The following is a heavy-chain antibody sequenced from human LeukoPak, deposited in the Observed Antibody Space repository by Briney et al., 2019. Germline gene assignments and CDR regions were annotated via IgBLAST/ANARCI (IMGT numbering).Heavy chain of an antibody. D-gene: IGHD2-21*01. Sequence: GGSLRLSCVASGISLRSYSVHWVRQAPGKGLECVALTSHDERNKKYADSVRGRCTISRDNSRDTVYLQLSNLRDEDTAIYYCAKGDEGGAYRTDFWGPGTRVTVSS. J-gene: IGHJ4*02. CDR2: TSHDERNK. V-gene: IGHV3-30*15. CDR1: GISLRSYS. CDR3: AKGDEGGAYRTDF.